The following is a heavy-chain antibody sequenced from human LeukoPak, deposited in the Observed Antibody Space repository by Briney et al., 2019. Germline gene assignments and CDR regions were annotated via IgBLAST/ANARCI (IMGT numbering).Heavy chain of an antibody. V-gene: IGHV4-34*01. J-gene: IGHJ6*02. CDR3: ASNYYYYYGMDV. CDR1: GGSLNSFS. CDR2: INHRGST. Sequence: SETLSLTCALHGGSLNSFSWNWIRQSPRKGLEWIGEINHRGSTNYNPSLKSRVTISVDTSKNQFSLNLNSVTAADTAVYYCASNYYYYYGMDVWGQGTTVTVSS.